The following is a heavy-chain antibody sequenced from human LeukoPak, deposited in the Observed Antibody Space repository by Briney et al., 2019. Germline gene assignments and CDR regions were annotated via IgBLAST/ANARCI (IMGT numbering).Heavy chain of an antibody. CDR3: ARGWGSGWLGWFDP. V-gene: IGHV4-61*02. D-gene: IGHD6-19*01. Sequence: SETLSLTCTVSGGSISSGSYYWSWIRQPAGKGLEWIGRIYTSGSTNYNPSLKSRVTISVDTSKNQFSLKLSSVTAADTAVYYCARGWGSGWLGWFDPWGQGTLVTVSS. J-gene: IGHJ5*02. CDR2: IYTSGST. CDR1: GGSISSGSYY.